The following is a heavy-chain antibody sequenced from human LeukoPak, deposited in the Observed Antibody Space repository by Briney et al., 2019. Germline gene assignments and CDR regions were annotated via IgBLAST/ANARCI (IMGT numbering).Heavy chain of an antibody. CDR2: IHYGGTT. J-gene: IGHJ3*01. D-gene: IGHD1-7*01. CDR3: ARESGYRDTNYIGTFDF. Sequence: SETLSLTCTVSDDSINNHFWSWVRQSPGRGLEWIGYIHYGGTTSYNPSLKRRATILLDASKNKFSLKLASVTAADTAVYFCARESGYRDTNYIGTFDFWGQGILITVSS. CDR1: DDSINNHF. V-gene: IGHV4-59*11.